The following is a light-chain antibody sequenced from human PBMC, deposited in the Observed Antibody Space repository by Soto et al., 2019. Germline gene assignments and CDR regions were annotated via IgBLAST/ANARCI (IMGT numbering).Light chain of an antibody. CDR2: DAS. CDR3: QQYNNWPFS. Sequence: DIQMAQSPSTLSASVGARVTITCRTSQSISSWLARYQQKPGKAPKLLIYDASTLESGVPSRFSGSGSGTEFTLTISGLQSEDSAVYFCQQYNNWPFSFGQGTKVDIK. J-gene: IGKJ1*01. V-gene: IGKV1-5*01. CDR1: QSISSW.